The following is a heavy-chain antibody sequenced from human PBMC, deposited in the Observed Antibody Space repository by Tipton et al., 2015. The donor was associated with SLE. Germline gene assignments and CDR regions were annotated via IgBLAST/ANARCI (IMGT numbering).Heavy chain of an antibody. CDR2: ISGDGGST. D-gene: IGHD5-12*01. J-gene: IGHJ3*01. CDR3: AKYRNISNSGYAASML. V-gene: IGHV3-43*02. Sequence: QLVQSGGGVVQPGGSLRLSCAASGFTIDEYAMHWVRQAPGKGLEWGSLISGDGGSTYYADSVKGRFTISRDKSKNSPYLQMNSLRTEDTALYYCAKYRNISNSGYAASMLWSQRTMVTFSS. CDR1: GFTIDEYA.